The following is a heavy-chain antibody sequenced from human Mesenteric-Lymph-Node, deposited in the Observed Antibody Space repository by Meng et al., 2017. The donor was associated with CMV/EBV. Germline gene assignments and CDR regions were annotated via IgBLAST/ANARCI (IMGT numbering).Heavy chain of an antibody. J-gene: IGHJ4*02. CDR3: ARYDHLLLNDF. CDR1: EFTFTTYC. CDR2: INQDGSEK. Sequence: GESLKISCAASEFTFTTYCMTWVRQAPGKGLEWVATINQDGSEKYYVDSVKGRFTISRDNTKSSLCLRMNGLRADDTALFFCARYDHLLLNDFWGQGTLVTVSS. V-gene: IGHV3-7*01. D-gene: IGHD3-10*01.